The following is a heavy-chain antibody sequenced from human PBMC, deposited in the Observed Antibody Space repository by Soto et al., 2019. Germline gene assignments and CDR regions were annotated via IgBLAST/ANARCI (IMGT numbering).Heavy chain of an antibody. CDR1: GFTFSSYG. CDR2: ISYDGSNK. V-gene: IGHV3-30*18. CDR3: AKTEYSSSWTALYDY. J-gene: IGHJ4*02. D-gene: IGHD6-13*01. Sequence: GGSLRLSCAASGFTFSSYGMHWVRQAPGKGLEWVAVISYDGSNKYYADSVKGRFTISRDNSKNTLYLQMNSLRAEDTAVYYCAKTEYSSSWTALYDYWGQGTLVTVSS.